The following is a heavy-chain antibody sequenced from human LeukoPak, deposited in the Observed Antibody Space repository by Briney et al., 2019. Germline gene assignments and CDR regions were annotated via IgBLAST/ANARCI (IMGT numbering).Heavy chain of an antibody. CDR1: GFTFSSYG. CDR2: ISYDGSNK. J-gene: IGHJ4*02. Sequence: GRSLRLSCAASGFTFSSYGMHWVRQAPGKGLEWVAVISYDGSNKYYADSVKGRFTISRDNSKNTLYLQMNSLRAEDTAVYYCARDRKWELLYYFDYWGQGTLVTVSS. V-gene: IGHV3-30*19. D-gene: IGHD1-26*01. CDR3: ARDRKWELLYYFDY.